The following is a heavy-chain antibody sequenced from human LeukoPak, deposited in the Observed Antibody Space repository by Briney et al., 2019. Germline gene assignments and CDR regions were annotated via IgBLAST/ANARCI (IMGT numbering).Heavy chain of an antibody. CDR3: TGKYYYDSSGYYYADY. J-gene: IGHJ4*02. CDR1: DYSISSGYGYY. D-gene: IGHD3-22*01. CDR2: IYHSGRT. Sequence: SETLSLTCTVSDYSISSGYGYYWGWIRQSPGKGLEWIGSIYHSGRTYYNPSLKSRLTISLDTSKNQFSLKLSSVTAADTAVYYCTGKYYYDSSGYYYADYWGQGTLVTVSS. V-gene: IGHV4-38-2*02.